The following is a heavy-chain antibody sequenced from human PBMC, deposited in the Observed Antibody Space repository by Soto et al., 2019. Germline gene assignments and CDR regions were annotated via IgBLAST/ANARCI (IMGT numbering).Heavy chain of an antibody. CDR3: ARGRALHCAGDCRLFDY. CDR1: GYTFTRYG. J-gene: IGHJ4*02. Sequence: ASVKVSCKASGYTFTRYGISWVRQAPGQGLEWMGWINPHSGDTNYAQKFQGWVTMTRDTSISTVYLELSRLRSDDTAFYYCARGRALHCAGDCRLFDYWGQGPLVTVSS. CDR2: INPHSGDT. D-gene: IGHD2-21*02. V-gene: IGHV1-2*04.